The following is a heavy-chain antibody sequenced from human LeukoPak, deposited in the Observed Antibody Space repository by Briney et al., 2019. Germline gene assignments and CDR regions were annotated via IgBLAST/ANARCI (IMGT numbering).Heavy chain of an antibody. V-gene: IGHV3-7*01. J-gene: IGHJ4*02. CDR2: IKQDGSKK. Sequence: GGSLRLSCAASEFTFSSTWMSWVRQAPGKGLEWVANIKQDGSKKFYVDSVKGRFTISRDNPKNSLYLEMNSLRVEDTAVYLCARDTPLGCFDLWGQGTLVTVSS. CDR3: ARDTPLGCFDL. CDR1: EFTFSSTW. D-gene: IGHD2-15*01.